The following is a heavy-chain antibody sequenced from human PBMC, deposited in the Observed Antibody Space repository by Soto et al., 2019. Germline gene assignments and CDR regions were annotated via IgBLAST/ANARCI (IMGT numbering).Heavy chain of an antibody. CDR3: ARQAYPARDYDLWSGYYWIDY. J-gene: IGHJ4*02. CDR2: IYYSGST. D-gene: IGHD3-3*01. CDR1: GGSISSSSYY. Sequence: SETLSLTCTVSGGSISSSSYYWGWIRQPPGKGLEWIGSIYYSGSTYYNPSLKSRVTISVDTSKNQFSLKLSSVTAADTAVYYCARQAYPARDYDLWSGYYWIDYWGQGTLVTAPQ. V-gene: IGHV4-39*01.